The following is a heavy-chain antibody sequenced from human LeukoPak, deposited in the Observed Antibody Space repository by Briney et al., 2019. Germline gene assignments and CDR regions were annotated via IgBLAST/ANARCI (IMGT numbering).Heavy chain of an antibody. CDR3: AGDGCSGGSCYGN. CDR1: GFTFSSYS. D-gene: IGHD2-15*01. Sequence: GGSLRLSCAASGFTFSSYSMNWVRQAPGKGLEWVSSISSSSSYIYYADSVKGGFTISRDNAKNSLYLQMNSLRAEDTAVYYCAGDGCSGGSCYGNWGQGTLVTVSS. V-gene: IGHV3-21*01. J-gene: IGHJ4*02. CDR2: ISSSSSYI.